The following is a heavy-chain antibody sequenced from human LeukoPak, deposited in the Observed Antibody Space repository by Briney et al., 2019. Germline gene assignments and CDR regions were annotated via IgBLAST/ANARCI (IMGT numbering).Heavy chain of an antibody. V-gene: IGHV3-49*04. CDR2: IRSKAYGGTT. CDR3: TRNPHRTTVIVVLLPYHDY. Sequence: GGSLRLSCTASGFNFGDYAMSWVRQAPGRGLEWVGFIRSKAYGGTTEYAASVKGRFTISRDDSKNIAYLQMNILKTEDTAVYFCTRNPHRTTVIVVLLPYHDYWGQGTLVTVSS. D-gene: IGHD3-22*01. J-gene: IGHJ4*02. CDR1: GFNFGDYA.